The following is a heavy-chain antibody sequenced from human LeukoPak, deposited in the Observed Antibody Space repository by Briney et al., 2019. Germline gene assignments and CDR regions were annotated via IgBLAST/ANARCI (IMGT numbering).Heavy chain of an antibody. D-gene: IGHD6-13*01. J-gene: IGHJ4*02. V-gene: IGHV4-34*01. CDR3: VLGIAAAGTFVG. CDR1: GGSFSGYY. CDR2: INHSGST. Sequence: SETLSLTCAVYGGSFSGYYWSWIRQPPGKGLEWVGEINHSGSTNYNPSLKSRVTISVDTSKNQFSLKLSSVTAADTAVYYCVLGIAAAGTFVGWGQGTLVTVSS.